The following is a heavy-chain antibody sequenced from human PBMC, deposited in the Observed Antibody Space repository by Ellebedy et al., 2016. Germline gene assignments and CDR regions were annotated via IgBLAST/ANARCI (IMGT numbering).Heavy chain of an antibody. Sequence: ASVKVSCXASGYTFTSYDINWVRQATGQGLEWMGWMNPNSGNTGYAQKFQGRVTMTRDTSISTAYMELSGLRSEDTAVYYCARRGGDSCYSEGCWFDTWGQGTLVTVSS. CDR2: MNPNSGNT. J-gene: IGHJ5*02. V-gene: IGHV1-8*01. D-gene: IGHD2-15*01. CDR1: GYTFTSYD. CDR3: ARRGGDSCYSEGCWFDT.